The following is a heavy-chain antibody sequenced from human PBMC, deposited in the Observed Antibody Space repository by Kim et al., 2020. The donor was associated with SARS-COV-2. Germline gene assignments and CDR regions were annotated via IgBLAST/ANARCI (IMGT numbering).Heavy chain of an antibody. CDR1: GGTFSSYA. D-gene: IGHD2-15*01. CDR2: IIPIFGTA. J-gene: IGHJ4*02. CDR3: ARDSPCSGGSCYLYYFDY. V-gene: IGHV1-69*13. Sequence: SVKVSCKASGGTFSSYAISWVRQAPGQGLEWMGGIIPIFGTANYAQKFQGRVTITADESTSTAYMELSSLRSEDTAVYYCARDSPCSGGSCYLYYFDYWGQGTLVTVSS.